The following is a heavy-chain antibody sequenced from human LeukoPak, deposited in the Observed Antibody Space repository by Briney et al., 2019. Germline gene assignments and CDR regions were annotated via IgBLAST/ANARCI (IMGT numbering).Heavy chain of an antibody. V-gene: IGHV1-2*02. CDR3: ARDRTGRYDFWSGYPYYMDV. D-gene: IGHD3-3*01. Sequence: GASVKVSCKASGYTFTGYYMHWVRQAPGQGLEWMGWINPNSGGTDYAQKFQGRVTMTRDTSISTAYMELSSLGSDDTAVYYCARDRTGRYDFWSGYPYYMDVWGKGTTVTVSS. CDR2: INPNSGGT. CDR1: GYTFTGYY. J-gene: IGHJ6*03.